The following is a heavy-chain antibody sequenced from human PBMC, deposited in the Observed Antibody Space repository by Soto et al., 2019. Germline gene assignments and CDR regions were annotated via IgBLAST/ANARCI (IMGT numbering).Heavy chain of an antibody. CDR1: GFAFSSYW. D-gene: IGHD2-21*02. CDR2: INSDGSST. V-gene: IGHV3-74*01. CDR3: ARDQTAGDWFDP. Sequence: EVPLVESGGGLVQPGGSLRLSCAASGFAFSSYWMHWVRQAPGKGLVWVSRINSDGSSTNYADSVKGRFTISRDNANNTLYLQMNSLRAEDTAVYYCARDQTAGDWFDPWGQGTLVTVSS. J-gene: IGHJ5*02.